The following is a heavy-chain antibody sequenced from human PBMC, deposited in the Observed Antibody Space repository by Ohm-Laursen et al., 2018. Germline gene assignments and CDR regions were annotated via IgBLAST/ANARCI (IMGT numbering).Heavy chain of an antibody. Sequence: TLSLTCTVSGGSISSYYWSWIRQPPGKGLEWIGYIYYSGSTNYNPSLKSRVTISVDTSKNQFSLKLSSVTAADTAVYYCARQGSSSWYYPNHDAFDIWGQGTMVTVSS. CDR1: GGSISSYY. J-gene: IGHJ3*02. CDR2: IYYSGST. CDR3: ARQGSSSWYYPNHDAFDI. V-gene: IGHV4-59*08. D-gene: IGHD6-13*01.